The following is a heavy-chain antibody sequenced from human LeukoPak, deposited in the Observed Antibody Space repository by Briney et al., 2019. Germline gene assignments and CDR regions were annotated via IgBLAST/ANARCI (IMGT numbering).Heavy chain of an antibody. CDR3: ARDRQPVRLGFDP. D-gene: IGHD6-6*01. V-gene: IGHV3-53*01. CDR1: GFIVSSNY. Sequence: GGSLRLSCVASGFIVSSNYMSWVRQAPGKGLEWVSVIYSGGSTDYAESVKGRFTISRDNSKNTVYLQMNNLRVEGTAVYYCARDRQPVRLGFDPWGQGTLVTVSS. CDR2: IYSGGST. J-gene: IGHJ5*02.